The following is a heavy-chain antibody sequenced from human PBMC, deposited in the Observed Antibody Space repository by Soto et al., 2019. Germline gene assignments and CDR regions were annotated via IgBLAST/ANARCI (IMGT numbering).Heavy chain of an antibody. CDR2: MQPSTGRT. D-gene: IGHD1-26*01. V-gene: IGHV1-8*01. Sequence: AAVKVSCKASGYSFTSLDINWVRQTAGQGLEWMGWMQPSTGRTGYAQKFQGRVTMTRDTSINTAYMELTTLTSDDTAFYYCARGVSAGVDYSGQGTLLTVSA. J-gene: IGHJ4*02. CDR3: ARGVSAGVDY. CDR1: GYSFTSLD.